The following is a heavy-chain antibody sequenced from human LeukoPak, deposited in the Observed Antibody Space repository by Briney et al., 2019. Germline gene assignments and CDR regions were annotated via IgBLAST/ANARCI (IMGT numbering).Heavy chain of an antibody. D-gene: IGHD2-2*01. J-gene: IGHJ4*02. V-gene: IGHV3-7*01. CDR1: GFTFSSYW. CDR3: ARALLQPGHQLLLFDY. CDR2: IKQDGSEK. Sequence: GGSLRLSCAASGFTFSSYWMSWVRQAPGKGLEWVANIKQDGSEKYYVDSVKGRFTISRDNSKNTLYLQMNSLRAEDTAVYYCARALLQPGHQLLLFDYWGQGTLVTVSS.